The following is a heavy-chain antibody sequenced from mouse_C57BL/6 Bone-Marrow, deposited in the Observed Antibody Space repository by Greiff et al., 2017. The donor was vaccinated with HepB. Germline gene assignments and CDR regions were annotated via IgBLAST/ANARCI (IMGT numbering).Heavy chain of an antibody. J-gene: IGHJ2*01. CDR2: IDPANGNT. CDR3: ARGFITTVVAPYYFDY. CDR1: GFNIKNTY. Sequence: VQLKQSVAELVRPGASVKLSCTASGFNIKNTYMHWVKQRPEQGLEWIGRIDPANGNTKYAPKFQGKATITADTSSNTAYLQLSSLTSEDTAIYYCARGFITTVVAPYYFDYWGQGTTLTVSS. V-gene: IGHV14-3*01. D-gene: IGHD1-1*01.